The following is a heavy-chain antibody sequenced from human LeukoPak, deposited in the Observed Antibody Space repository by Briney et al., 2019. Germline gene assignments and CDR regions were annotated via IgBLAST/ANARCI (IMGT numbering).Heavy chain of an antibody. V-gene: IGHV3-49*04. CDR1: GFIFSRYW. CDR2: IRGKAYGGTT. J-gene: IGHJ4*02. D-gene: IGHD3-10*01. CDR3: TRVWSQYYYGSGGDY. Sequence: PGGSLRLSCATSGFIFSRYWMSWVRQAPGKGLEWVSFIRGKAYGGTTEYAASVKGRFTISRDDSKSIAYLQMNSLKTEDTAVYYCTRVWSQYYYGSGGDYWGQGTLVTVSS.